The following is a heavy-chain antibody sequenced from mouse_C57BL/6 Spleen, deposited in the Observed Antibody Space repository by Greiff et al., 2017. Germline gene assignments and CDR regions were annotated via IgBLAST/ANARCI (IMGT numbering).Heavy chain of an antibody. V-gene: IGHV14-2*01. J-gene: IGHJ2*01. Sequence: EVQLQQSGAELVKPGASVKLSCTASGFNIKDYYMHWVKHRTEQGLEWIGRIDPEDGETKFAPKFQGKDTITAETSSNTAYLQLRSRTSEDTAVYYGARGYYGSSYEDYWGQGTTLTVSS. D-gene: IGHD1-1*01. CDR1: GFNIKDYY. CDR2: IDPEDGET. CDR3: ARGYYGSSYEDY.